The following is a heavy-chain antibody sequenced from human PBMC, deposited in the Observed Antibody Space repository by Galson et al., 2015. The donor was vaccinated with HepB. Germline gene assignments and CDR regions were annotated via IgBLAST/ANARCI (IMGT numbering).Heavy chain of an antibody. D-gene: IGHD3-16*01. V-gene: IGHV4-34*01. J-gene: IGHJ6*02. CDR2: INHSGST. CDR3: ARESMTTFYYYGMDV. CDR1: GGSFSGYY. Sequence: LSLTCAVYGGSFSGYYWSWIRQPPGKGLEWIGEINHSGSTNYNPSLKSRVTISVDTSKNQFSLKLSSVTAADTAVYYCARESMTTFYYYGMDVWGQGTTVTVSS.